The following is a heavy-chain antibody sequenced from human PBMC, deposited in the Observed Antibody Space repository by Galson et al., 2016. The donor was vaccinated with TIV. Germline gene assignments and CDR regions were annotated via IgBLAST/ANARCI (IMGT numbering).Heavy chain of an antibody. CDR1: GFTFTIYS. CDR3: ARNNDYGDSSYYYGMDV. D-gene: IGHD4-17*01. V-gene: IGHV3-30*04. Sequence: SLRLSCAASGFTFTIYSMHWVRQGPGKGLEWVAMISYDGRSKVYADTVKGRFTISRDNSENTMYLQMNSLRAEDTAVYYCARNNDYGDSSYYYGMDVWGQGTTATVSS. J-gene: IGHJ6*02. CDR2: ISYDGRSK.